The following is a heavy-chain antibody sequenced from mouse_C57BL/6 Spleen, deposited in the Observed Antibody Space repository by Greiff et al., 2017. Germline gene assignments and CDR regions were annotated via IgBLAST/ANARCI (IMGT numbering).Heavy chain of an antibody. CDR3: ARGDYGTHYFDY. J-gene: IGHJ2*01. D-gene: IGHD1-1*01. CDR1: GYTFTSYW. V-gene: IGHV1-69*01. Sequence: VQLQQSGAELVMPGASVKLSCKASGYTFTSYWMHWVKQRPGQGLEWIGEIDPSDSYTNYNQKFKGKSPLTVDKSSSTAYMQLSSLTSEDSAVYYCARGDYGTHYFDYWGQGTTLTVSS. CDR2: IDPSDSYT.